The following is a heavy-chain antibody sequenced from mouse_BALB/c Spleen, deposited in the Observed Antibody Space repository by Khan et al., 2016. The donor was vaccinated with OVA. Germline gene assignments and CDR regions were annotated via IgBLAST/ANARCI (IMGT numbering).Heavy chain of an antibody. J-gene: IGHJ1*01. V-gene: IGHV2-9*02. Sequence: VELVESGPAMVAPSQSLSITCTVSGFSLTSYGVHWVRQPPGKGLEWLGVIWAGGTTNYNSALMPRLSISKDNSKSQVSLKMNSLQTDDTAMYYCARYYGNYGWYFDVWGPGTTVTVSA. D-gene: IGHD2-1*01. CDR1: GFSLTSYG. CDR3: ARYYGNYGWYFDV. CDR2: IWAGGTT.